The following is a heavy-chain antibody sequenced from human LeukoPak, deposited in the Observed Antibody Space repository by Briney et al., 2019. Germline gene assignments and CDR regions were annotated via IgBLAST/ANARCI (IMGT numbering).Heavy chain of an antibody. Sequence: PGGSLRLSCAASGFAFSTYAMSWVRQAPGKGLEWVSGISGSGGSTYYADSVKGRFTISRDNSKNTLYLQMNSLIAGDTAIYYCAKNRALHEIDYWGQGTLVTVPS. CDR3: AKNRALHEIDY. J-gene: IGHJ4*02. V-gene: IGHV3-23*01. CDR1: GFAFSTYA. CDR2: ISGSGGST. D-gene: IGHD2-21*01.